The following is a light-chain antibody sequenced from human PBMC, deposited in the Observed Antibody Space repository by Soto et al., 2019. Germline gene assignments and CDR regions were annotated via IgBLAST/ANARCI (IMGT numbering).Light chain of an antibody. CDR2: DAY. CDR1: QSITSW. J-gene: IGKJ4*01. CDR3: QQYNGFALT. Sequence: DIQMTQSPSTLSAFVGDRVTITCRASQSITSWLAWYQQKPGKAPNLLIYDAYILQRGVPSRFSGSGSGTEFTLTISSLQPDDFGTYYCQQYNGFALTFGGGTKVDIK. V-gene: IGKV1-5*01.